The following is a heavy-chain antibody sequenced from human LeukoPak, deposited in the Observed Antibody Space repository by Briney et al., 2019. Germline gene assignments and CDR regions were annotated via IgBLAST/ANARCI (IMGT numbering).Heavy chain of an antibody. CDR3: ARAENYCSGGSCYDY. CDR2: IYYNGIS. D-gene: IGHD2-15*01. V-gene: IGHV4-59*01. Sequence: PSETLSLTCTVSGGSISGYYWSWIRQPPGKGLEWIAYIYYNGISNYNPSLKSRVIISVDSSKNQFSLKLTSVTAADTAVYYCARAENYCSGGSCYDYWGQGTLVTVSS. J-gene: IGHJ4*02. CDR1: GGSISGYY.